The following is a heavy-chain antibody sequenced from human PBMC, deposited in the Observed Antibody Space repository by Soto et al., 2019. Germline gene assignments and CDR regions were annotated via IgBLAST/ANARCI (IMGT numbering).Heavy chain of an antibody. CDR1: GFTFSTYA. CDR2: XXXSXDXX. J-gene: IGHJ3*02. V-gene: IGHV3-23*01. CDR3: ARPRGYGVFDAYDI. D-gene: IGHD4-17*01. Sequence: GGSLRHSCAASGFTFSTYAISWVRQAPGKGLEXVSAXXXSXDXXXYXXXXKGRFTISRDSSTTTLQLKRLRTEDTAVYYCARPRGYGVFDAYDIWGQGAMVTVSS.